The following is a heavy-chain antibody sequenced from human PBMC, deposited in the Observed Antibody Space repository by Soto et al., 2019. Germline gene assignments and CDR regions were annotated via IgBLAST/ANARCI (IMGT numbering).Heavy chain of an antibody. Sequence: ASVKVSCKASGYTFTGYYIHWVRQAPGQGLEWMGWINPNSGGTNYAQKFQGWVTMTRDTSISTAYMELSRLRSDDTAVYYCARAFSGGWYGYFDYWGQGTLVTVSS. CDR3: ARAFSGGWYGYFDY. CDR1: GYTFTGYY. J-gene: IGHJ4*02. CDR2: INPNSGGT. V-gene: IGHV1-2*04. D-gene: IGHD6-19*01.